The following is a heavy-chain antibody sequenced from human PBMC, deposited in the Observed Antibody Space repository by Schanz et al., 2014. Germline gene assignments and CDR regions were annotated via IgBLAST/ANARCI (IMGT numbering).Heavy chain of an antibody. Sequence: EVQLLDSGGGLVQPGGSLRLSCAASGFTFSTYAMSWVRQAPGKGLEWVSAISGSGGSTYYADSVKGRFTISRDNSKTTLYLQMNSLRAEDTAVYYCAKQIHYDILTVTRNGGQGTLVTVSS. V-gene: IGHV3-23*01. D-gene: IGHD3-9*01. J-gene: IGHJ4*02. CDR1: GFTFSTYA. CDR3: AKQIHYDILTVTRN. CDR2: ISGSGGST.